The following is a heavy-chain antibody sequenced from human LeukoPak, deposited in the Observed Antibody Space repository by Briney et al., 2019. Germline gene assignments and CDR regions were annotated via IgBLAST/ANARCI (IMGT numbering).Heavy chain of an antibody. D-gene: IGHD2-8*02. CDR3: ARDLGTDWFDP. CDR1: GGSISSHY. CDR2: IYYSRST. V-gene: IGHV4-59*11. J-gene: IGHJ5*02. Sequence: PSETLSLTCTVSGGSISSHYWSWIRQPPGKGLEWIGYIYYSRSTNYNPSLKSRVTISVDTSKNQFSLKLSSVTAADTAVYYCARDLGTDWFDPWGQGTLVTVSS.